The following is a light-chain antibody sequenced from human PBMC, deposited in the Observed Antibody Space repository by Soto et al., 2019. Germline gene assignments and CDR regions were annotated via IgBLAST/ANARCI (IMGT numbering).Light chain of an antibody. J-gene: IGLJ3*02. CDR2: DVS. CDR1: SSGVGGYNY. Sequence: QSALTQPASVSGSPGQSITISCTGTSSGVGGYNYVSWYQQHPGKAPKLMIYDVSNRPSGVSNRFSGSTSGNTASLTISGLQAEDEADYYCSSYTSSSTWVFGGGTKLTVL. CDR3: SSYTSSSTWV. V-gene: IGLV2-14*01.